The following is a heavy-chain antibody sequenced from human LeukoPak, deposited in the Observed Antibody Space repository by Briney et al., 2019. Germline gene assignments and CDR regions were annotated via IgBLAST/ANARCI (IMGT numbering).Heavy chain of an antibody. CDR2: INPNSGGT. D-gene: IGHD1-7*01. CDR1: GYIFTDYY. J-gene: IGHJ4*02. V-gene: IGHV1-2*02. CDR3: VRGARMELVDY. Sequence: ASVKVSCKASGYIFTDYYMHWVRQAPGQGLDWMEWINPNSGGTNHEQKFQGRVTMTRDTSISPAYMELSRLRSDDTALYYCVRGARMELVDYWGQGTLVTASS.